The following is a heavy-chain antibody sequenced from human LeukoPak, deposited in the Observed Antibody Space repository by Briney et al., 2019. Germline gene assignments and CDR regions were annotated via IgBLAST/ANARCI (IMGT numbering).Heavy chain of an antibody. V-gene: IGHV4-38-2*02. D-gene: IGHD6-13*01. CDR2: IYHSGST. CDR3: ARDNRQELVN. CDR1: GYSISSGFY. Sequence: SETLSLTCTVSGYSISSGFYWGWIRQPPGKGLEWIGSIYHSGSTYYNPSLKSRVTISVDTSKNQFSPKLSSVTAADTAVYYCARDNRQELVNWGQGTLVTVSS. J-gene: IGHJ4*02.